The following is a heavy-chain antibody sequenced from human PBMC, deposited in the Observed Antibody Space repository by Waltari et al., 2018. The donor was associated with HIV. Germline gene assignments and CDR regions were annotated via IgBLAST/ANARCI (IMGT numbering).Heavy chain of an antibody. CDR3: AKGQTLYWYFDL. V-gene: IGHV3-9*01. J-gene: IGHJ2*01. CDR1: GFTFDDYA. Sequence: EVQLVESGGGLVQPGRSLRLSCAASGFTFDDYAMHWVRQAPGKGLEWVAVISWNTGSRGYADSVKGRFTIARDNAKNSLYLQRNSLIAEDTALYYCAKGQTLYWYFDLWGRGTLVTVSS. CDR2: ISWNTGSR.